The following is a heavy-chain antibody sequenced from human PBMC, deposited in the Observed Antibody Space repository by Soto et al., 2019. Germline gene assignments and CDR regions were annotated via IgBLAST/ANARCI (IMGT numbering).Heavy chain of an antibody. V-gene: IGHV5-51*01. J-gene: IGHJ6*02. CDR3: ARGLKLLRTYYYYYGMDV. CDR2: IYPGDSDT. D-gene: IGHD2-15*01. Sequence: PGESLKISCKGSGYSFTSYWIGWVRQMPGKGLEWMGIIYPGDSDTRYSPSLKSRVTISVDTSKNQFSLKLSSVTAADTAVYYCARGLKLLRTYYYYYGMDVWGQGTTVTVSS. CDR1: GYSFTSYW.